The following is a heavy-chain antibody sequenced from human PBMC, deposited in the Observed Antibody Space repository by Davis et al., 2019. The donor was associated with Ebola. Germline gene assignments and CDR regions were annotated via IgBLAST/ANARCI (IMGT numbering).Heavy chain of an antibody. CDR1: GGSISNYY. Sequence: SETLSLTCTVSGGSISNYYWSWIRQPPGKGLEWIGYIHYSGSTNYNPSLKSRVTIPVDTSKNQFSLKLSSVTAADTAVYYCARDRGVTPFDYWGQGTLVTVSS. D-gene: IGHD2-21*02. V-gene: IGHV4-59*01. CDR2: IHYSGST. J-gene: IGHJ4*02. CDR3: ARDRGVTPFDY.